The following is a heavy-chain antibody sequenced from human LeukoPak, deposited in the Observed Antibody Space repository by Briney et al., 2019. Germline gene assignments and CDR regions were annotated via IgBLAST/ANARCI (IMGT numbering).Heavy chain of an antibody. V-gene: IGHV3-30-3*01. Sequence: GGSLRLSCAASGFTFSSYAMHWVRQAPGKGLEWVAVISYDGSNKYYADSVKGRFTTSRDNSKNTLYLQMNSLRAEDTAVYYCARDRGIVVVPAAIPLVYGMDVWGQGTTVTVSS. CDR2: ISYDGSNK. J-gene: IGHJ6*02. CDR1: GFTFSSYA. D-gene: IGHD2-2*01. CDR3: ARDRGIVVVPAAIPLVYGMDV.